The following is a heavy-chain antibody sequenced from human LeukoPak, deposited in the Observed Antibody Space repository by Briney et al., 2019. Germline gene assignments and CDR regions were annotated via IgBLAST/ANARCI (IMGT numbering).Heavy chain of an antibody. V-gene: IGHV2-70*11. CDR2: IDWDDDR. J-gene: IGHJ4*02. Sequence: SGPTLVNPTQTLTLTCTFSGFSLTSSGLCVSWIRQPPGKALEWLARIDWDDDRYYSTSLKTRLTISKDTSKNQVVLTMTNMDPVDTATYYCPRTRPQKSLFDYWGQGTLVTVSS. CDR3: PRTRPQKSLFDY. CDR1: GFSLTSSGLC.